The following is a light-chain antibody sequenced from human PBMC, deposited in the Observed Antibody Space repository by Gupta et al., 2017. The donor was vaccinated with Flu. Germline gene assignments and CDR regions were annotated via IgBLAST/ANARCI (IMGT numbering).Light chain of an antibody. CDR3: QQYYTTPFT. J-gene: IGKJ3*01. Sequence: DFVMTQSPDFLAVSLGERATINCKSSQSILYSSNNKNYLAWYQRKPGQPSKLLVYWASTRESGVPDRFSGSGSGTNFTLTINSLQAEDVAVYYCQQYYTTPFTFGPGTKVDVK. CDR2: WAS. CDR1: QSILYSSNNKNY. V-gene: IGKV4-1*01.